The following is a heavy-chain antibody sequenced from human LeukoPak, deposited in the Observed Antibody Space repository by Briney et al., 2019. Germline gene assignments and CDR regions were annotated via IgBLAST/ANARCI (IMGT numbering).Heavy chain of an antibody. CDR2: ISAYNGNT. J-gene: IGHJ4*02. V-gene: IGHV1-18*01. D-gene: IGHD6-19*01. CDR3: ARPASSVAVYY. CDR1: GYTFTSYG. Sequence: ASVKVSCKASGYTFTSYGISWVRQAPGQGLEWMGWISAYNGNTNYAQKLQGRVTMTRNTSISTAYMELSSLRSEDTAVYYCARPASSVAVYYWGQGTLVTVSS.